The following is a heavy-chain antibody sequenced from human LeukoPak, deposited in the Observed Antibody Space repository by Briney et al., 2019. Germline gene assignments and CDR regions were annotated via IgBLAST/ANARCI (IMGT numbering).Heavy chain of an antibody. CDR3: ARRPRLREYNGYDYRYWEDY. V-gene: IGHV4-39*01. Sequence: PSETLSLTCTVSGGSISSSSYYWGWIRQPPGKGLEWIGSIYYSGSTYYNPSLKSRVTVSVDTSKNQFSLKLSSVTAADTAVYYCARRPRLREYNGYDYRYWEDYWGQGTLVTVSS. CDR2: IYYSGST. J-gene: IGHJ4*02. CDR1: GGSISSSSYY. D-gene: IGHD5-12*01.